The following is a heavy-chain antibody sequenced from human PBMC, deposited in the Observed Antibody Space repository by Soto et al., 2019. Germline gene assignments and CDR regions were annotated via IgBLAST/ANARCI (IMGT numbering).Heavy chain of an antibody. D-gene: IGHD6-13*01. CDR3: AKIPHSSSWYLDAFDI. Sequence: EVQLLESGGGLVQPGGSLRLSCAASGFTFSSYAMSWVRQAPGKGLEWVSGISGSGGSTYYADSVKGRFTISRDNSKNTLYLHMNSLRAEDTAVYYCAKIPHSSSWYLDAFDIWGQGTMVTVSS. CDR1: GFTFSSYA. J-gene: IGHJ3*02. V-gene: IGHV3-23*01. CDR2: ISGSGGST.